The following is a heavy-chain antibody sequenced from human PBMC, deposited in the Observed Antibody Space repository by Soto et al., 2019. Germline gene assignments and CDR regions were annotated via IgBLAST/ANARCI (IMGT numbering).Heavy chain of an antibody. J-gene: IGHJ5*02. Sequence: QVQLVQSGAEVKKPGASVKVSCKASGYTFTSYYMHWVRQAPGQGLEWMGIINPSGGSTSYAQKFQGRVTMTRDTSTSTVYMELSSLRSEDTAVYYCARDGCSGGSCYPKNNWFDPWGQGTLVTVSS. CDR1: GYTFTSYY. V-gene: IGHV1-46*01. CDR3: ARDGCSGGSCYPKNNWFDP. D-gene: IGHD2-15*01. CDR2: INPSGGST.